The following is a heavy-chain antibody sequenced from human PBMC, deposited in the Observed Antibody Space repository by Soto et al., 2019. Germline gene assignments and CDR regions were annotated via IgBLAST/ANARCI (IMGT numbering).Heavy chain of an antibody. V-gene: IGHV4-30-4*01. CDR2: IFYSGNS. Sequence: SETLSLTCSVSGASIKSFYWSWIRQPPGKGLEWLGYIFYSGNSYFNPSLKSRITISINTSKNQFSLKLSTVTAADTTVYYCARGVGEWSINWCDPWGQGTRVTVSS. D-gene: IGHD3-3*01. CDR3: ARGVGEWSINWCDP. J-gene: IGHJ5*02. CDR1: GASIKSFY.